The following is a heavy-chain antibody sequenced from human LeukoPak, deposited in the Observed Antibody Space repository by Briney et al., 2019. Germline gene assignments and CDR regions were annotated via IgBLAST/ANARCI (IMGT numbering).Heavy chain of an antibody. CDR2: IYHSGST. CDR3: ARNRSEPLGNGGSFDS. Sequence: PSETLSLTCAVPGYSISSGDYWGWIRLPPGKGLEWIGSIYHSGSTYYNPSLKSRVTISVDTSKRQFSLTLSSVTAADTAVYYCARNRSEPLGNGGSFDSWGQGTLVTVSS. D-gene: IGHD3-16*01. J-gene: IGHJ4*02. CDR1: GYSISSGDY. V-gene: IGHV4-38-2*01.